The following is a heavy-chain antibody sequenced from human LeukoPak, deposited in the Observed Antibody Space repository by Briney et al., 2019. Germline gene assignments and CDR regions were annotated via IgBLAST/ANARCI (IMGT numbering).Heavy chain of an antibody. V-gene: IGHV3-7*01. J-gene: IGHJ4*02. CDR2: IKQDGSEK. CDR1: GFTFSSYW. CDR3: ARVLGSSGSHPDY. Sequence: GGSLRLSCAASGFTFSSYWMSWVRQAPGKGLEWVANIKQDGSEKYYVDSVKGRFTISRDNAKNSLYLQMNSLRAEDTAVYYCARVLGSSGSHPDYWGQGTLVAVSS. D-gene: IGHD3-22*01.